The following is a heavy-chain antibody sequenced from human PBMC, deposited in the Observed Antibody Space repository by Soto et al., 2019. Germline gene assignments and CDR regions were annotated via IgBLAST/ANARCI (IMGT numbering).Heavy chain of an antibody. Sequence: SETLSLTCTVSGVSIANFFWSWIRQPPGKGLEWIGYMSQGGTTTYNPSLKGRATISVDTSKNQLSLKLTSVTAPDTAMYYCARDRGGITVAANPLGEWFDPWGPGTLVTVSS. D-gene: IGHD6-19*01. J-gene: IGHJ5*02. CDR1: GVSIANFF. CDR3: ARDRGGITVAANPLGEWFDP. CDR2: MSQGGTT. V-gene: IGHV4-59*08.